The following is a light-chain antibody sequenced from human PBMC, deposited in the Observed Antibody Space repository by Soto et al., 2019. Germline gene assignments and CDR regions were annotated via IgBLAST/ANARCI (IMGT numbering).Light chain of an antibody. CDR2: WSS. CDR1: QSGLHSSNGNSY. J-gene: IGKJ3*01. V-gene: IGKV4-1*01. CDR3: QQYQSLPFT. Sequence: DIVMTKSPDSLARSLGERATINRSSSQSGLHSSNGNSYLAWYQQKPGQHPRLLIYWSSTRDSGVPDRCSGSGSGSDVTVTVSSLQAEEPGVYYCQQYQSLPFTFGPGAKVHI.